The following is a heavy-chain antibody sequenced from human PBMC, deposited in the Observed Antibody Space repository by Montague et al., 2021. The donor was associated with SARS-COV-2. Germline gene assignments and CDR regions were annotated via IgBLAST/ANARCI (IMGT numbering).Heavy chain of an antibody. CDR2: IDWDDDK. J-gene: IGHJ4*02. CDR1: GFSLSTSGMC. V-gene: IGHV2-70*01. D-gene: IGHD6-13*01. Sequence: PALVKPTQTLTLTCTFSGFSLSTSGMCVSWIRQPPGKALEWLALIDWDDDKYYSTSLKTRLAISKDTSKNQVVLTMTNMDPVDTATYHCARIGSSSWPAFDYWGQGTLVTVSS. CDR3: ARIGSSSWPAFDY.